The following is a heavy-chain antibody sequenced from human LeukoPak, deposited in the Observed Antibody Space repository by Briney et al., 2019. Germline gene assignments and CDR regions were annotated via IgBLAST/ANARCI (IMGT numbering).Heavy chain of an antibody. V-gene: IGHV3-33*06. D-gene: IGHD5-24*01. Sequence: PGTSLRLSCAASGFTFTDFGMHWVRQAPGTGLEWVSVIWYDGNEKRYADSVKRRFTISRDNSRNMVYLQMTSLRVEDTAVYYCAKSRGDRERWLHLDSWGQGTLVTVSS. CDR1: GFTFTDFG. CDR2: IWYDGNEK. CDR3: AKSRGDRERWLHLDS. J-gene: IGHJ4*02.